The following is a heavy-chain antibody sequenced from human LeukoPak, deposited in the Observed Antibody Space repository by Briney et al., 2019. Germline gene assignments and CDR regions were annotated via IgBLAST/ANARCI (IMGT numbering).Heavy chain of an antibody. J-gene: IGHJ5*02. D-gene: IGHD3-3*01. CDR2: IVLGAGNT. CDR1: GFTFPNSA. V-gene: IGHV1-58*02. Sequence: AASVKVSCKASGFTFPNSAMQWVRQARGQRLEWIGWIVLGAGNTVYSHKFHDRVTITRDVSTNTAYMELDSLGSEDTAVYNCAAQRGASLHDFWSTRLFDPWGQGTLVTVSS. CDR3: AAQRGASLHDFWSTRLFDP.